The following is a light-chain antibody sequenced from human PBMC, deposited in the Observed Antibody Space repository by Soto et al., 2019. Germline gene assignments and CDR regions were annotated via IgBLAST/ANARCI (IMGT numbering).Light chain of an antibody. V-gene: IGLV1-40*01. CDR1: SSNIGAGYD. CDR3: QSYDSSLSGYV. J-gene: IGLJ1*01. Sequence: QSVLTQPPSVSGAPGQRVTISCTGSSSNIGAGYDVHWYQQLPGTAPTLLISGNSNRPSGVPDRLSGSKSGTSASLAITGLRAEDEAGYFCQSYDSSLSGYVFGTGTKVTVL. CDR2: GNS.